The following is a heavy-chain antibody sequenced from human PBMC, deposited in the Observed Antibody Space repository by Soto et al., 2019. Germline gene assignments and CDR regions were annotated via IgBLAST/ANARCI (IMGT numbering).Heavy chain of an antibody. CDR3: AKQQGPGTPYYYAMDV. Sequence: EVQLLESGGGLVQPGGSLRLSCAASGFTFSSYAMNWVHQAPGKGLEWVSVIRSSGDRTYYADSVKGRFTISRDNSKNTLYMQMNSLRAEDTAVYYCAKQQGPGTPYYYAMDVWGQGTTVTVSS. D-gene: IGHD1-1*01. V-gene: IGHV3-23*01. CDR2: IRSSGDRT. CDR1: GFTFSSYA. J-gene: IGHJ6*02.